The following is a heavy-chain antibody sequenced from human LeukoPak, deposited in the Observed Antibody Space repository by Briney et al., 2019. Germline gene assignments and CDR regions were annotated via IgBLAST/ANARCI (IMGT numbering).Heavy chain of an antibody. CDR3: ARAGDWNDLPY. D-gene: IGHD1-1*01. CDR2: IFYTGST. V-gene: IGHV4-59*01. J-gene: IGHJ4*02. CDR1: GGSINNFY. Sequence: ASETLSLTCSVSGGSINNFYWSWIRQSPANGLEYIGYIFYTGSTNYNPSLKGRVSISVDTSRNQFSLRLNSVTAADTAVYYCARAGDWNDLPYWGQGILVIVSS.